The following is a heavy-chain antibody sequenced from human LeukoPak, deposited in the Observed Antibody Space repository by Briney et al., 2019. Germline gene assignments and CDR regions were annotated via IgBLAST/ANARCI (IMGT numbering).Heavy chain of an antibody. V-gene: IGHV3-23*01. CDR2: ISGSGGST. J-gene: IGHJ4*02. D-gene: IGHD2-21*02. CDR3: ARDFEEVLAYCGGDCSIESRGFDY. CDR1: GFTFSSDA. Sequence: PGGSLRLSCAASGFTFSSDAMSWVRQAPGKGLEWVSTISGSGGSTDYADSVKGRFTISRDRSKNTLYLQMNSLRAEDTAVYYCARDFEEVLAYCGGDCSIESRGFDYWGQGTLVTVSS.